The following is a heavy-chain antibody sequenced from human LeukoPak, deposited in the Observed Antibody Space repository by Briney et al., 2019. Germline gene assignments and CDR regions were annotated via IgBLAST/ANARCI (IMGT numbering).Heavy chain of an antibody. CDR2: IKQDGSEK. V-gene: IGHV3-7*04. Sequence: PGGSLRLSCAASGFTLSSYWMSWVRQAPGKGLEWVANIKQDGSEKYYVDSVKGRFTISRDNAKNSLYLQMNSLRAEDTAVYYCARDPEYYYDSSGRFDYWGQGTLVTVSS. D-gene: IGHD3-22*01. CDR1: GFTLSSYW. J-gene: IGHJ4*02. CDR3: ARDPEYYYDSSGRFDY.